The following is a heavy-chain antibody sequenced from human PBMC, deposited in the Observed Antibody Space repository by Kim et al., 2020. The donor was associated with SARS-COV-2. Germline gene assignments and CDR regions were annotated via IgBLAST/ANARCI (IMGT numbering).Heavy chain of an antibody. Sequence: SETLSLTCAVYGGSFSDHYWTWLRQPPGKGLEWIGEINYNGNTIYNPSLKSRITISQDTSRNQLSLKLTSLPAADTATYYCAGRRVHNTVRGIITPFEWWGQGTPVTVSS. D-gene: IGHD3-10*01. CDR1: GGSFSDHY. V-gene: IGHV4-34*01. CDR2: INYNGNT. J-gene: IGHJ4*02. CDR3: AGRRVHNTVRGIITPFEW.